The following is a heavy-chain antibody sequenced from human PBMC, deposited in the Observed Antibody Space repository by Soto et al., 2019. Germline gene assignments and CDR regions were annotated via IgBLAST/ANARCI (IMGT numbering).Heavy chain of an antibody. V-gene: IGHV3-15*05. CDR3: ARRAVAVLGYNHYCMDV. Sequence: EVQLVESGGGLVKPGGSLRLSCAASGFTFSNAWMSWVRQAPGKGLEWVGRIKSKTDGGTTDYAAPVKGRFTISRDNSGHTVYLQMNTVRAEDTAVYYCARRAVAVLGYNHYCMDVWGQGTPVTVSS. D-gene: IGHD6-19*01. CDR1: GFTFSNAW. J-gene: IGHJ6*02. CDR2: IKSKTDGGTT.